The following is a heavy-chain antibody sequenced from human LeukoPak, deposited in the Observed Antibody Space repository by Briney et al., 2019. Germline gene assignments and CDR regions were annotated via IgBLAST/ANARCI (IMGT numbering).Heavy chain of an antibody. J-gene: IGHJ4*02. V-gene: IGHV4-39*01. CDR3: ARLRADIVVVVAATPRFDY. D-gene: IGHD2-15*01. Sequence: SETLSLTCTVSGGSISSSSYYWGWIRQPPGKGLEWIGSIYYSGSTYYNPPLESRVTISVDTSKNQFSLKLSSVTAADTAVYYCARLRADIVVVVAATPRFDYWGQGTLVAVSS. CDR1: GGSISSSSYY. CDR2: IYYSGST.